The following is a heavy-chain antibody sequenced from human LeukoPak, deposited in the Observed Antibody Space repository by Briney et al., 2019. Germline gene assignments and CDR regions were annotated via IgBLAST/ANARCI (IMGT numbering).Heavy chain of an antibody. CDR2: IYYSGST. Sequence: PSETLSLTCTVSGGSISSYYWSWIRQPPGKGLEWIGYIYYSGSTNYNPSLKSRVTISVDTSKNQFSLKLSSVTAADTAVYYCARLGAVAGTNYYYGMDVWGQGTTVTVSS. J-gene: IGHJ6*02. D-gene: IGHD6-19*01. CDR3: ARLGAVAGTNYYYGMDV. V-gene: IGHV4-59*08. CDR1: GGSISSYY.